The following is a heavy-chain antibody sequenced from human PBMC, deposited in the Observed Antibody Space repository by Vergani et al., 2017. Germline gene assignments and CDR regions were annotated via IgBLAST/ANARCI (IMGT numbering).Heavy chain of an antibody. CDR1: GFTFSSYA. CDR3: ARDSHYYDSYDY. J-gene: IGHJ4*02. D-gene: IGHD3-22*01. Sequence: VQLLESGGGLVQPGGSLRLSCAASGFTFSSYAMHWVRQAPGKGLEWVAVISYDGSNKYYADSVKGRFTISRDNSKNTLYLQMNSLRAEDTAVYYCARDSHYYDSYDYWGQGTLVTVSS. V-gene: IGHV3-30-3*01. CDR2: ISYDGSNK.